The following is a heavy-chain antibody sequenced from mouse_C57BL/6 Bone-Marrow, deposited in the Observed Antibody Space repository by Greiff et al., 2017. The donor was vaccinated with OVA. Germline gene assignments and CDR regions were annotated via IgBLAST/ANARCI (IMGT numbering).Heavy chain of an antibody. D-gene: IGHD1-1*01. CDR1: GFTFSSYG. Sequence: EVMLVESGGDLVKPGGSLKLSCAASGFTFSSYGMSWVRQTPDKRLEWVATISSGGSYTYYPDSVKGRFTISRDNAKNTLYLQMSSLKSEDTAMYYCARLKITTVVANWYFDVWGTGTTVTVSS. J-gene: IGHJ1*03. CDR2: ISSGGSYT. V-gene: IGHV5-6*01. CDR3: ARLKITTVVANWYFDV.